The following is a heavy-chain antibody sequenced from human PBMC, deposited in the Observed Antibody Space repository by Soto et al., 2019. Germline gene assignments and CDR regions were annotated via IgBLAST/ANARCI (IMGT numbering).Heavy chain of an antibody. V-gene: IGHV5-51*01. Sequence: GESLKISCKGSGYSFTSYWIGWVRQMPGKGLEWMGIIYPGDSDARYSPSFQGQVTISADKSISTAYLQWSSLKASDTAMYYCASCYSGPLNGMDVWGQGTTVTVSS. D-gene: IGHD2-15*01. CDR3: ASCYSGPLNGMDV. J-gene: IGHJ6*02. CDR2: IYPGDSDA. CDR1: GYSFTSYW.